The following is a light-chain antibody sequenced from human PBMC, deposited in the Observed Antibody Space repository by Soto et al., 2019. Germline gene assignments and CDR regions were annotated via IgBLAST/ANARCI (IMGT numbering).Light chain of an antibody. CDR3: QQYNLYSWT. Sequence: DIQMTQSPSTLSASVGDRVTLTCRASQSISNGLAWYQQKPGKAPKLLIYRASSLESGVPSRFSGSGSGTEFTLTISSLQPDDFATYYCQQYNLYSWTFGQGTRVDIK. V-gene: IGKV1-5*03. CDR2: RAS. CDR1: QSISNG. J-gene: IGKJ1*01.